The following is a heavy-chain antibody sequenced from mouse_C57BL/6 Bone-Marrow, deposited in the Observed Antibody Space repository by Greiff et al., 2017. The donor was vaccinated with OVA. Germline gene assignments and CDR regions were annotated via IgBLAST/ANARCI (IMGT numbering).Heavy chain of an antibody. V-gene: IGHV1-54*01. CDR3: ARWGYYYGSSYGCYAMDY. D-gene: IGHD1-1*01. Sequence: QVQLQQSGAELVRPGTSVKVSCKASGYAFTNYLIEWVKQRPGQGLEWIGVINPGSGGTNYNEKFKGKATLTADKSSSTAYMQLSSLTSEDSAVYFCARWGYYYGSSYGCYAMDYWGQGTSVTVSS. J-gene: IGHJ4*01. CDR1: GYAFTNYL. CDR2: INPGSGGT.